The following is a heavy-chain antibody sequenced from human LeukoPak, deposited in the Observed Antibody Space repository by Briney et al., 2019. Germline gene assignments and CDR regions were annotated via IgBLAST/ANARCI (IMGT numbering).Heavy chain of an antibody. CDR1: GFTVSSNY. V-gene: IGHV3-66*01. CDR2: IYSGGNT. CDR3: ARAQYSYSDY. J-gene: IGHJ4*02. D-gene: IGHD5-18*01. Sequence: GGSLRLSCAASGFTVSSNYMSWVRQAPGKGLEWVSVIYSGGNTYHADSVKDRFTISRDNSKNTLYLQMNSLRAEDTAVYYCARAQYSYSDYWGQGTLVTVSS.